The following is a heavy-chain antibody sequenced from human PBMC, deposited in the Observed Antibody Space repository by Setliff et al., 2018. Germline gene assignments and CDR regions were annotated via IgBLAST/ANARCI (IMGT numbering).Heavy chain of an antibody. CDR3: ARGALEYQLRPFDY. V-gene: IGHV4-59*11. CDR1: GGSISSHY. CDR2: IYYSGST. D-gene: IGHD2-2*01. Sequence: PSETLSLTCTVSGGSISSHYWSWIRQPPGKGLEWIGYIYYSGSTNYNPSLKSRVTISVDTSKNQFSLKLSSVTAADMAVYYCARGALEYQLRPFDYWGQGTLVTVSS. J-gene: IGHJ4*02.